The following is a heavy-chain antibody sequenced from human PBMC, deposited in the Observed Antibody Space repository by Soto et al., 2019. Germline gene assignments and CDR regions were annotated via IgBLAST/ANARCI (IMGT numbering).Heavy chain of an antibody. D-gene: IGHD3-9*01. Sequence: SETLSLTCAVSGGSISSGGYSWSWIRQPPGKGLEWIGYIYHSGSTYYNTSLKSRATVSLDASKNQFSLRLTAVTAADTAMYFCARDSHYDLSTGYLGLDYWSQGNLVTVSS. V-gene: IGHV4-30-2*02. J-gene: IGHJ4*02. CDR3: ARDSHYDLSTGYLGLDY. CDR1: GGSISSGGYS. CDR2: IYHSGST.